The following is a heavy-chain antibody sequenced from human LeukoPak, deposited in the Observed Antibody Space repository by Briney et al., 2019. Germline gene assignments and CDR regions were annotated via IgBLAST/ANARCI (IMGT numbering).Heavy chain of an antibody. CDR3: ARSGLVSQYDYFYFYMDV. CDR2: VIPIFPST. D-gene: IGHD3-3*01. J-gene: IGHJ6*03. Sequence: SVKVSCKASGGTFSNYAVSWVRQAPGQGLEWIGGVIPIFPSTKYAQKFQGRVSISTDESASVVYLEVNRLRSEDTAVYYCARSGLVSQYDYFYFYMDVWGKGTAVTVSS. CDR1: GGTFSNYA. V-gene: IGHV1-69*05.